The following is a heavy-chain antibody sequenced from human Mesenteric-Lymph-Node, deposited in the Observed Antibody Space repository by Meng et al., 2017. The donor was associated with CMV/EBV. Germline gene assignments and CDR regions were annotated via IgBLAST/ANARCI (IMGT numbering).Heavy chain of an antibody. D-gene: IGHD6-19*01. Sequence: GGSLRLSCKGSGYSFTSYWIGWVRQMPGKGLEWMGIIYPGDSDTRYSPSFQGQVTISADKSISTAYLQWSSLKASDTAMYYCARWGYSSLNWFDPWGQGTLVTVSS. J-gene: IGHJ5*02. CDR2: IYPGDSDT. CDR3: ARWGYSSLNWFDP. CDR1: GYSFTSYW. V-gene: IGHV5-51*01.